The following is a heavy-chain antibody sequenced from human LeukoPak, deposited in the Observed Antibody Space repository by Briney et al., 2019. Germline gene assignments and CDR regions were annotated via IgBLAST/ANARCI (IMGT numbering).Heavy chain of an antibody. CDR2: IYYSGST. Sequence: SETLSLTCTVSGGSISSYYWSWIRQPPGKGLEWIGYIYYSGSTNYNPSLKSRVTISVDTSKNQFSLKLSSVTAADTAVYYCARETTGLARYFDYWGQGTLVTVSS. D-gene: IGHD4-17*01. V-gene: IGHV4-59*12. CDR3: ARETTGLARYFDY. CDR1: GGSISSYY. J-gene: IGHJ4*02.